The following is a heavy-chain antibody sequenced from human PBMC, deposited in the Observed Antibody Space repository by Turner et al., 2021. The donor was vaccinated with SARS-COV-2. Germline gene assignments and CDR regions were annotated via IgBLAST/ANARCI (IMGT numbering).Heavy chain of an antibody. CDR2: ISSRYSYT. J-gene: IGHJ4*02. D-gene: IGHD3-16*01. CDR1: GFTFNDYY. CDR3: AGAYDYLYK. Sequence: QVQLVESGGGLVRPGGSMRLSCAASGFTFNDYYMSWIRHAPGKWLEWVSYISSRYSYTNYADSVKGRFTISRVNAKTSLYLQMNSLRAEDTAVYYCAGAYDYLYKWGQGTLVTVSS. V-gene: IGHV3-11*06.